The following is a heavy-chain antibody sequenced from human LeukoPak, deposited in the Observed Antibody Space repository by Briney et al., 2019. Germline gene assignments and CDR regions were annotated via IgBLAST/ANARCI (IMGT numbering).Heavy chain of an antibody. CDR2: IYYSGST. CDR3: ARRSNVDTAFDS. CDR1: GGSISSSSYY. V-gene: IGHV4-39*01. Sequence: PSETLSLTCTVSGGSISSSSYYWGWIRQPPGKGLEWIGSIYYSGSTYYNPSLKSRVTISVDTSKNQFSLKLSSVTAADTAVYYCARRSNVDTAFDSWGQGTLVTVSS. J-gene: IGHJ4*02. D-gene: IGHD5-18*01.